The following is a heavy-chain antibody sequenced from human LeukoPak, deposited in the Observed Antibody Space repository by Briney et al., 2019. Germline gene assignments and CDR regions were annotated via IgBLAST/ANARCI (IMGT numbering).Heavy chain of an antibody. V-gene: IGHV3-15*01. J-gene: IGHJ4*02. CDR2: IKSKTDGGTT. Sequence: PGGSLRLSCAASGFTFSNAWMSWVRQAPGKGLEWVGRIKSKTDGGTTDYAAPVKGRFTISRDDSKNTLYLQMNSLKTEDTAVYYCTTRWLSGSYGDYWGQRTLVTVSS. CDR3: TTRWLSGSYGDY. CDR1: GFTFSNAW. D-gene: IGHD1-26*01.